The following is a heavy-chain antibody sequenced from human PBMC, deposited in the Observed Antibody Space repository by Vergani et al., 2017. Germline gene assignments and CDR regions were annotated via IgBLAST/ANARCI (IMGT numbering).Heavy chain of an antibody. Sequence: QLQLQESGPGLVKPSATLSLTCSVSGASIRSSNYYWGWIRQPPGKGLEWIASIYYSGSTNYNPSLKSRVTISVDTSKNQFSLKLSSVTAADTAVYYCARESPGDYFDYWGQGTLVTVSS. CDR2: IYYSGST. J-gene: IGHJ4*02. CDR1: GASIRSSNYY. CDR3: ARESPGDYFDY. D-gene: IGHD4-17*01. V-gene: IGHV4-39*07.